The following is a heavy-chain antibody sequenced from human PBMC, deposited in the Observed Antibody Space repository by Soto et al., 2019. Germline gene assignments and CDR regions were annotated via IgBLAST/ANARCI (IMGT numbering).Heavy chain of an antibody. D-gene: IGHD1-1*01. CDR3: ARDPVAITGRRYYFYGMDV. J-gene: IGHJ6*02. V-gene: IGHV1-18*04. CDR1: GYTFASYG. CDR2: ISGYTGDT. Sequence: QVPLVQSGTEVKAPGASVKVSCKASGYTFASYGITWVRQAPGQGLEWLGWISGYTGDTNYGQKFRGRVTMTTDSSTTTAYMELRSLRPDDSAVYYCARDPVAITGRRYYFYGMDVWGQGSTVTVFS.